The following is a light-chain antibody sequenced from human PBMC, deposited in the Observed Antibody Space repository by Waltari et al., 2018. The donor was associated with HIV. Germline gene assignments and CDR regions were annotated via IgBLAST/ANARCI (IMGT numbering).Light chain of an antibody. CDR1: KLGTGY. CDR2: QDT. CDR3: QVWDNSSAVV. J-gene: IGLJ2*01. Sequence: SSELTQAPSVSVPPGQTATLPCSAEKLGTGYSSWYQQKPGQSSVLVIYQDTKRPSGISERFSGSNSGNTATLTISGTQAMDEADYYCQVWDNSSAVVFGGGTKLTVL. V-gene: IGLV3-1*01.